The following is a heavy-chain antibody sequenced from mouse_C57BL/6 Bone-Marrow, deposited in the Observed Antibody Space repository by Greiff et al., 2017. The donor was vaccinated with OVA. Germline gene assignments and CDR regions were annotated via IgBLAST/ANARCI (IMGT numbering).Heavy chain of an antibody. CDR2: IYPGGGYT. CDR1: GYTFTNYW. D-gene: IGHD2-3*01. J-gene: IGHJ2*01. CDR3: ARSGYYLYYFDY. V-gene: IGHV1-63*01. Sequence: VQRVESGAELVRPGTSVKMSCKASGYTFTNYWIGWAKQRPGHGLEWIGDIYPGGGYTNYNEKFKGKATLTADKSSSTAYMQFSSLTSEDSAIYYCARSGYYLYYFDYWGQGTTLTVSS.